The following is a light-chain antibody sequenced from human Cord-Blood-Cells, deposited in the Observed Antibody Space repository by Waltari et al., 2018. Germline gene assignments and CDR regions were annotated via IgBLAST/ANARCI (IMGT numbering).Light chain of an antibody. CDR2: DVS. J-gene: IGLJ2*01. CDR1: SSDVGGYNY. V-gene: IGLV2-14*01. CDR3: SSYTSSSTSVV. Sequence: QSALTQPASVSGSPGQSITISCTGTSSDVGGYNYASWYQQHPGKAPKLMIYDVSKRPSGVSNRFSGSKSGNTASLTISGLRAEDEADYYCSSYTSSSTSVVFGGGTKLTVL.